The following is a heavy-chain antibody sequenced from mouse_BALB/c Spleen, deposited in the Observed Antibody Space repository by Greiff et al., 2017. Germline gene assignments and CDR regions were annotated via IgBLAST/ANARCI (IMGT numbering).Heavy chain of an antibody. CDR3: ARGGYYVGYFDV. CDR2: IDPANGNT. Sequence: GQLQQSGAELVKPGASVKLSCTASGFNIKDTYMHWVKQRPEQGLEWIGRIDPANGNTKYDPKFQGKATITADTSSNTAYLQLSSLTSEDTAVYYCARGGYYVGYFDVWGAGTTVTVSS. J-gene: IGHJ1*01. D-gene: IGHD2-3*01. V-gene: IGHV14-3*02. CDR1: GFNIKDTY.